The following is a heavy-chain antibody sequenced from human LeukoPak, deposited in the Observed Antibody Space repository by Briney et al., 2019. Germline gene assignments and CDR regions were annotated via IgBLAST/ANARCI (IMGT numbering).Heavy chain of an antibody. CDR2: IYYRGST. CDR3: ARDLSSDGGYFDY. D-gene: IGHD3-16*01. CDR1: GFTFGTYA. V-gene: IGHV4-59*01. Sequence: LRLSCAASGFTFGTYAMHWIRQPPGKGLEWIGNIYYRGSTSYNPSLKSRVSISVDTSKNQISLKLNSVTAADTAVYYCARDLSSDGGYFDYWGQGTLVTVSS. J-gene: IGHJ4*02.